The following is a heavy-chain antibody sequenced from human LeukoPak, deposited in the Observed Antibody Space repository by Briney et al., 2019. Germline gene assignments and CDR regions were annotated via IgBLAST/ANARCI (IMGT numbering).Heavy chain of an antibody. Sequence: SVKVSCKASGFTFTSSAVQWVRQARGQRLEWIGWIVVGSGNTNYAQKFQERITITRDMSTSTAYMELSSLRSEDTAVYYCAGGVGATTLYYYYGMDVWGQGTTVTVSS. CDR3: AGGVGATTLYYYYGMDV. V-gene: IGHV1-58*01. CDR2: IVVGSGNT. CDR1: GFTFTSSA. J-gene: IGHJ6*02. D-gene: IGHD1-26*01.